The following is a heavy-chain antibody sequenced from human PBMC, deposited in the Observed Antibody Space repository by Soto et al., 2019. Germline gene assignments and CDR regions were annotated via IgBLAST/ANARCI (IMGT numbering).Heavy chain of an antibody. CDR2: IYWDDDK. CDR1: GFSLTTSGVG. CDR3: AHSLVTSGSDAFHI. Sequence: QITLKESGPTLVKPTQTLTLTCTFSGFSLTTSGVGVGWIRQPPGKALEWLALIYWDDDKRYSPSLKSRLTTINXTXIHQVVLTMTNMDPVDTATYYCAHSLVTSGSDAFHIWGQGTMVTVSS. J-gene: IGHJ3*02. D-gene: IGHD3-10*01. V-gene: IGHV2-5*02.